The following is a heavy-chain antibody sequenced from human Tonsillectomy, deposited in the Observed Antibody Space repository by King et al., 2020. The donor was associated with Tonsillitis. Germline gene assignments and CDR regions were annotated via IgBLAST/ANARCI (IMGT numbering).Heavy chain of an antibody. CDR1: GFTFSSYG. Sequence: VQLVESGGGVVQPGGSLRLSCAASGFTFSSYGMHWVRQAPGKELEWVAFIRYDGSNKYYADSVKGRFTISRDNSKNTLYLQMNSLRAEDTAVYYCAKRADFASGTYLDYWGQGTLVTVSS. J-gene: IGHJ4*02. D-gene: IGHD3-10*01. CDR2: IRYDGSNK. V-gene: IGHV3-30*02. CDR3: AKRADFASGTYLDY.